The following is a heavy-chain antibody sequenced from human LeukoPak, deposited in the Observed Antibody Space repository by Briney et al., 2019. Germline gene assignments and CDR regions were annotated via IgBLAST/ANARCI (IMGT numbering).Heavy chain of an antibody. J-gene: IGHJ3*02. CDR1: GITFSSYA. D-gene: IGHD3-22*01. CDR3: AKRSITMIVVAHDAFDI. V-gene: IGHV3-23*01. CDR2: ISYSGGST. Sequence: GGSLRLSCAASGITFSSYAMTWVRQAPGKALEWVSSISYSGGSTYYAGSVKGRFTVSRDNSKNMLYLQMNSLRAEDTAVYYCAKRSITMIVVAHDAFDIWGQGTMVTVSS.